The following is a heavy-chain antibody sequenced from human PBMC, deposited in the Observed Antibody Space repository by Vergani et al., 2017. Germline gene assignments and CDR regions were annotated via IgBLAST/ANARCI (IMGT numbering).Heavy chain of an antibody. D-gene: IGHD3-16*02. CDR3: ARYRLGYLDV. CDR2: VMPSGMT. V-gene: IGHV4-61*02. J-gene: IGHJ6*03. Sequence: QVQLQESGPGVVKPSQTLSLTCPVSGFSVSNSDYFWTWIRQPAGKGLAWIGRVMPSGMTNYNPSLESRVTMSVDTSKDHFSLRLDSVTVTDTAVYYCARYRLGYLDVWGKGTTVIVSS. CDR1: GFSVSNSDYF.